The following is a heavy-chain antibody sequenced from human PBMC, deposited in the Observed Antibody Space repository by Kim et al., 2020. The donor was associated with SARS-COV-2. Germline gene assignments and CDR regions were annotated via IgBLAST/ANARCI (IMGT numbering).Heavy chain of an antibody. D-gene: IGHD3-22*01. V-gene: IGHV3-48*03. J-gene: IGHJ6*02. Sequence: GGSLRLSCAASGFTFSSYEMNWVRQAPGKGLEWVSYISSSGSTIYYADSVKGRFTISRDNAKNSLYLQMNSLRAEDTAVYYCARDAPYYYDSSGYLTRRPVSEGPNKYYYYGMDVWGQGTTVTVSS. CDR2: ISSSGSTI. CDR1: GFTFSSYE. CDR3: ARDAPYYYDSSGYLTRRPVSEGPNKYYYYGMDV.